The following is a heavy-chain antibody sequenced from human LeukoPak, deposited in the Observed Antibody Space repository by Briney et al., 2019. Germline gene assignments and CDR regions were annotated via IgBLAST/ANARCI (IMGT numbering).Heavy chain of an antibody. CDR1: GFTVSSNY. CDR2: IYSGGST. D-gene: IGHD6-13*01. CDR3: ARDVKQLGVDY. Sequence: GGSLRLSCAASGFTVSSNYMSWVRQAPGKGLEWVSVIYSGGSTYYADSVKGRSTISRDNSKNTLYLQMNSLRAEDTAVYYCARDVKQLGVDYWGQGTLVTVSS. V-gene: IGHV3-66*02. J-gene: IGHJ4*02.